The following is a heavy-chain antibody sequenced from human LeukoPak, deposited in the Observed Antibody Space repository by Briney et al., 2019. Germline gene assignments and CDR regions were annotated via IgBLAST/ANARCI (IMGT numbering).Heavy chain of an antibody. V-gene: IGHV3-11*01. CDR3: ARAGGSRSSGWFDP. J-gene: IGHJ5*02. CDR1: GFTFSDYY. CDR2: ISSSGSTI. D-gene: IGHD2-15*01. Sequence: KPGGSLRLCCAASGFTFSDYYMSWIRQAAGKELEWVSYISSSGSTIYYADSVKGRFTISRDNAKNSLYLQMNSLGAEDTAVYYCARAGGSRSSGWFDPWGQGTLVTVSS.